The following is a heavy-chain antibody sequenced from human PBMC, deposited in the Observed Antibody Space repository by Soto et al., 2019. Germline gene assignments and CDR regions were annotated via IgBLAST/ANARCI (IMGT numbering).Heavy chain of an antibody. J-gene: IGHJ3*02. CDR2: ISADSGTT. Sequence: QVQLVQSGTAVTKPGTSVKVSCKTSGYTFANYGISWVRQAPGQRLEWMGWISADSGTTNYAQNLQGRVTMTTDTSTSTAYMELRSLRSDDTAMYYCAREGGYNPHAFEIWGQGTMVTVSS. CDR1: GYTFANYG. CDR3: AREGGYNPHAFEI. D-gene: IGHD5-12*01. V-gene: IGHV1-18*01.